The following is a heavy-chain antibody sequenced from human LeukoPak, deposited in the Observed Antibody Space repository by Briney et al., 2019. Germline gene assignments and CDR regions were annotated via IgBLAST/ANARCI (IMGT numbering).Heavy chain of an antibody. J-gene: IGHJ4*02. V-gene: IGHV3-30*02. CDR1: GFAFSSYG. Sequence: GGSLRLSCAASGFAFSSYGMHWVRQAPGNGLEWVAFIRYDGSNKYYADSVKGRFTISRDNSKNTLYLQMNSLRAEDTAVYYCAKERGGSGYYGNYWGQGTLVTVSS. CDR2: IRYDGSNK. CDR3: AKERGGSGYYGNY. D-gene: IGHD3-22*01.